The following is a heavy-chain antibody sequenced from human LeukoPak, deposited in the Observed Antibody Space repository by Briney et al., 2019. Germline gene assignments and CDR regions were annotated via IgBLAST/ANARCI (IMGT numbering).Heavy chain of an antibody. Sequence: PGGSLRLSCAASGFTFSSYAMSWVRQAPGKGLEWVSAISGSGGSTYYADSVKGRFTISRDNSKNTLYLQMNSLRAEDTAVYYCAKVSGYCSGGSCYSAWFDPWGQGTLVTVSS. V-gene: IGHV3-23*01. D-gene: IGHD2-15*01. CDR1: GFTFSSYA. J-gene: IGHJ5*02. CDR2: ISGSGGST. CDR3: AKVSGYCSGGSCYSAWFDP.